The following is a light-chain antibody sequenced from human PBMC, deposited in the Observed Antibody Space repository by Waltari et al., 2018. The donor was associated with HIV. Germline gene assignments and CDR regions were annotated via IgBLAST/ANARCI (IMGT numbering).Light chain of an antibody. V-gene: IGLV7-46*01. CDR3: LLSYSGAWV. J-gene: IGLJ3*02. CDR2: DPS. CDR1: TGAVTSGHY. Sequence: QAVVTQEPSLTVSPGGTVTHTCGSSTGAVTSGHYPYWFQQKPGQAPRTLIYDPSNKHSWTPARFSGSLLGGKAALTLSGAQPEDEAEYYCLLSYSGAWVFGGGTKLTVL.